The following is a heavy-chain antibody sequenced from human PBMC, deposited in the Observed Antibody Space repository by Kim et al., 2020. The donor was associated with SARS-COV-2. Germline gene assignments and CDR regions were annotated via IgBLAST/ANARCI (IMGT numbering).Heavy chain of an antibody. V-gene: IGHV3-23*01. Sequence: GGSLRLSCAASGFTFSSYAMSWVRQAPGKGLEWVSAISGSGGSTYYADSVKGRFTISRDNSKNTLYLQMNSLRAEDTAVYYCAKPTAAPREKPSDYWGQGTLVTVSS. J-gene: IGHJ4*02. CDR2: ISGSGGST. CDR3: AKPTAAPREKPSDY. CDR1: GFTFSSYA. D-gene: IGHD6-13*01.